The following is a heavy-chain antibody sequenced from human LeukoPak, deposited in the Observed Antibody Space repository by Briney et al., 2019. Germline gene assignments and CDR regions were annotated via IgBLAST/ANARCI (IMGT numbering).Heavy chain of an antibody. D-gene: IGHD3-22*01. CDR2: INPNSGGT. CDR3: VRAQHLYYYDSSGYYYDY. Sequence: ASVKVSCKASGYTFTGYYMHWVRQAPGQGLEWMGWINPNSGGTNYAQKFQGRVTMTRDTSISTAYMELSRLRSDDTAVYYCVRAQHLYYYDSSGYYYDYWGQGTLVTVSS. CDR1: GYTFTGYY. V-gene: IGHV1-2*02. J-gene: IGHJ4*02.